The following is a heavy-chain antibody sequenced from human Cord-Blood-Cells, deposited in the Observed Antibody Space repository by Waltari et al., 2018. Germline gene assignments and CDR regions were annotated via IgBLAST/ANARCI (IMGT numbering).Heavy chain of an antibody. J-gene: IGHJ4*02. CDR3: ARVSSTSCYDY. CDR1: GFTFSSYA. V-gene: IGHV3-30-3*01. Sequence: QVQLVESGGGVVQPGRSLRLSCAASGFTFSSYAMHWVRQAPGKGLEWVAVISYDGSNKYYADSVKGRFTISRDNSKNTLYLQMNSLRAEDTAVYYCARVSSTSCYDYWGQGTLVTVSS. D-gene: IGHD2-2*01. CDR2: ISYDGSNK.